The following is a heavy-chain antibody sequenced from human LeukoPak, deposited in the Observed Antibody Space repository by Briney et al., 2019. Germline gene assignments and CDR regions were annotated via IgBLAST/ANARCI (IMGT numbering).Heavy chain of an antibody. CDR1: GGSISSSSYY. CDR2: IYYSGST. CDR3: AREGYCSSTSCYTGEGRIDY. Sequence: PSETLSLTCTVSGGSISSSSYYWGWIRQPPGKGLEWIGSIYYSGSTYYNPSLKSRVTISVDTSKNQFSLKLSSVTAADTAVYYCAREGYCSSTSCYTGEGRIDYWGQGTLVTVSS. J-gene: IGHJ4*02. D-gene: IGHD2-2*02. V-gene: IGHV4-39*01.